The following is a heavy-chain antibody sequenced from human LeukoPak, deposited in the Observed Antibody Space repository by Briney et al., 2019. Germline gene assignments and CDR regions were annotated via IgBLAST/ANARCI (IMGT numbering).Heavy chain of an antibody. Sequence: PGGSLRLSCAASGFTFSSYAMSWVRQAPGKGLEWVSAISGSGGSTYYADSVKGRFTISRVNSKNTLYLQMNSLRAEDTAVYYCAKLLRLGEYPSRTPMDVWGRGTTVTVSS. CDR2: ISGSGGST. CDR3: AKLLRLGEYPSRTPMDV. J-gene: IGHJ6*02. V-gene: IGHV3-23*01. D-gene: IGHD3-16*01. CDR1: GFTFSSYA.